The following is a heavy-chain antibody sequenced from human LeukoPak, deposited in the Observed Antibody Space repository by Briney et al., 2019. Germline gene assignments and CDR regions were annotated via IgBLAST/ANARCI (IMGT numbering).Heavy chain of an antibody. D-gene: IGHD2-15*01. J-gene: IGHJ5*02. V-gene: IGHV1-69*04. Sequence: SVKVSCKASGGTFSSYAISWVRQAPGQGLEWMGRIIPILDIANYTQKFQGRVTMTRNTSISTAYMELSSLRSEDTAVYYCASGGDCSGGSCHMGDWFDPWGQGTLVTVSS. CDR2: IIPILDIA. CDR3: ASGGDCSGGSCHMGDWFDP. CDR1: GGTFSSYA.